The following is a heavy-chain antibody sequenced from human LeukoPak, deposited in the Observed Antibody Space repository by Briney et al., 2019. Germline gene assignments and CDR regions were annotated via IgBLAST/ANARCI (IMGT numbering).Heavy chain of an antibody. CDR2: IYLGDSDT. D-gene: IGHD3-22*01. CDR1: GYSFTSYW. CDR3: ARGASGDYYDSSGYYYWFDP. V-gene: IGHV5-51*01. Sequence: GESLKISCKGSGYSFTSYWIGWVRQMPGKGLEWMGIIYLGDSDTRYSPSFQGQVTISADKSISTAYLQWSSLKASDTAMYYCARGASGDYYDSSGYYYWFDPWGQGTLVTVSS. J-gene: IGHJ5*02.